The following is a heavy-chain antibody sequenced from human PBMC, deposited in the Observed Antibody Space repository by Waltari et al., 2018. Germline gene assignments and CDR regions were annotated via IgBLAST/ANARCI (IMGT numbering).Heavy chain of an antibody. D-gene: IGHD6-19*01. J-gene: IGHJ6*02. Sequence: VQLVQSGAEVKKPGSSVKVSCKASGGTFSSYALSWVRLDPGQGLEWMGGNIPICGTENYAQKFQGRGKMTAEESTSTAYMELSSLRDEDTAVYYCAKGAVAGMHYYYGMDVWGQGTTVTGSS. V-gene: IGHV1-69*01. CDR3: AKGAVAGMHYYYGMDV. CDR2: NIPICGTE. CDR1: GGTFSSYA.